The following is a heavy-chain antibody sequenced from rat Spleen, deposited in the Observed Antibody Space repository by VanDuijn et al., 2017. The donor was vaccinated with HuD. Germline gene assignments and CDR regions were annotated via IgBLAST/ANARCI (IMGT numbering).Heavy chain of an antibody. Sequence: EVQLVESGGTLVQPGRSLKLSCAASGFTFSNYYMAWFRQAPTKGLEWVASISYEGSSTYYGDSVKGRFTISRDNAKSTLYLQMNSLRSEDTATYYCTTDTFYDGTYYPGGFDYWGQGVMVTVSS. V-gene: IGHV5-20*01. CDR3: TTDTFYDGTYYPGGFDY. CDR2: ISYEGSST. CDR1: GFTFSNYY. D-gene: IGHD1-12*02. J-gene: IGHJ2*01.